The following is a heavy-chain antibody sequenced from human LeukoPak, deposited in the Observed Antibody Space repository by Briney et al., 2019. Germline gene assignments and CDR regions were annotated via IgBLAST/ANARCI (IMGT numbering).Heavy chain of an antibody. D-gene: IGHD2-2*01. CDR3: ARELSYCSSTSCSGYYYYYMDV. V-gene: IGHV4-59*12. J-gene: IGHJ6*03. CDR2: IYYSGST. CDR1: GGSISSYY. Sequence: PSETLSLTCTVSGGSISSYYWSWIRQPPGKGLEWIGYIYYSGSTDYNPSLKSRVTISVDTSKNQFSLKLSSVTAADTAVYYCARELSYCSSTSCSGYYYYYMDVWGKGTTVTVSS.